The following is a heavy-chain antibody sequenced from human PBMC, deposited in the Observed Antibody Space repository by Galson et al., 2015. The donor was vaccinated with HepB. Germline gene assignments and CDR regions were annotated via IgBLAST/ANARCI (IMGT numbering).Heavy chain of an antibody. CDR1: GYTFTSYY. J-gene: IGHJ4*02. CDR2: INPSGGST. Sequence: SVKVSCKASGYTFTSYYMHWVRQAPGQGLEWMGIINPSGGSTSYAQKFQGRVTMTRDTSTSTVYMELSSLRSEDTAVYYCARDGNYYDTQYYFDYWGQGTLVTVSS. CDR3: ARDGNYYDTQYYFDY. V-gene: IGHV1-46*01. D-gene: IGHD3-22*01.